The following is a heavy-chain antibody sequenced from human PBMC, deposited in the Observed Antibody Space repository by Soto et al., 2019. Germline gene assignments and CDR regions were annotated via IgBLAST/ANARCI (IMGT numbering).Heavy chain of an antibody. CDR2: INAGNGNT. CDR3: ASGSWYKIYYYYAMDV. D-gene: IGHD6-13*01. J-gene: IGHJ6*02. V-gene: IGHV1-3*01. Sequence: SVQVSCKASGYTFTSYAMHWVRQAPGQRLEWMGWINAGNGNTKYSRKFQGRVTITRDTSASTAYMELSSLRSEDTAVYYCASGSWYKIYYYYAMDVWGQGTTVTVYS. CDR1: GYTFTSYA.